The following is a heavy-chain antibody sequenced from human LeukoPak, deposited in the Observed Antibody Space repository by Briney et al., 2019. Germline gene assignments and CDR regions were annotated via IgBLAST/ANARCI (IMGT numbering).Heavy chain of an antibody. CDR1: GYTFTIYG. CDR2: ISAYNGNT. D-gene: IGHD2-15*01. V-gene: IGHV1-18*01. J-gene: IGHJ4*02. CDR3: ARGTTVLKRGSCYDLGY. Sequence: GAPVNVSCKSSGYTFTIYGISWVRQAPGQGLEWMGWISAYNGNTNYAQKLQGRVTMTTDTSTSTAYMELRSLRSDDTAVYYCARGTTVLKRGSCYDLGYWGQGTLVTVSS.